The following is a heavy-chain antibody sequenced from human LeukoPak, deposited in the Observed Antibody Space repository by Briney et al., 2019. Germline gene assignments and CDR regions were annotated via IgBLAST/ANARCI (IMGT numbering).Heavy chain of an antibody. D-gene: IGHD6-13*01. CDR3: ARDPIAAVRFDY. J-gene: IGHJ4*02. Sequence: PGGSLRLSCAASGFTVSSNYMSWVRQAPGKGLEWVAVIWYDGSNKYYADSVKGRFTISRDNSKNTLYLQMNSLRAEDTAVYYCARDPIAAVRFDYWGQGTLVTVSS. CDR1: GFTVSSNY. CDR2: IWYDGSNK. V-gene: IGHV3-33*08.